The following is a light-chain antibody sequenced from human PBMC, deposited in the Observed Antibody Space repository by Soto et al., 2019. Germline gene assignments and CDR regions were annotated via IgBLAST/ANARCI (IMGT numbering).Light chain of an antibody. CDR3: GAWDSSLSNYV. CDR1: SANIGRNF. V-gene: IGLV1-51*01. J-gene: IGLJ1*01. CDR2: DNN. Sequence: SVLTQPPSVSAAPGQKVTLSCSGGSANIGRNFVSWYQQLPGTAPKLLIYDNNKRPSGIPDRFSGSKSGTSATLGITGLQTGDEADYYCGAWDSSLSNYVFGTVTKLTVL.